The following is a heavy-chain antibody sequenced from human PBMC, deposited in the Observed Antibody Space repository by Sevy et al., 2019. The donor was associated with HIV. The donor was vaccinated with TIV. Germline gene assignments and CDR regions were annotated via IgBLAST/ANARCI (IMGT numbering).Heavy chain of an antibody. CDR2: VYHSGTT. D-gene: IGHD2-21*01. CDR3: ARQGGIVDRAFDY. CDR1: GGSIGRSSYD. J-gene: IGHJ4*02. V-gene: IGHV4-39*01. Sequence: SETLSLVCTVSGGSIGRSSYDWGWIRQPPGKGLEWIGTVYHSGTTYYNPSLKSRVTILVDTSRNQFSLKLSSVTAADTAVYFCARQGGIVDRAFDYWGQGTLVTVSS.